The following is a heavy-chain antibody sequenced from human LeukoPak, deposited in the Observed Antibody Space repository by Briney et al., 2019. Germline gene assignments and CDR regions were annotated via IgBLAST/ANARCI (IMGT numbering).Heavy chain of an antibody. V-gene: IGHV4-59*01. D-gene: IGHD2-15*01. Sequence: SETLSLTCTVSGGSISSYYWSWIRQPPGKGLEWIGYIYYSGSTNYNPSLKSRVTISVDTSKNQFSLKLSSVTAADTAVYCCARARTYCSGGSCYAWYFQHWGQGTLVTVSS. CDR2: IYYSGST. CDR1: GGSISSYY. J-gene: IGHJ1*01. CDR3: ARARTYCSGGSCYAWYFQH.